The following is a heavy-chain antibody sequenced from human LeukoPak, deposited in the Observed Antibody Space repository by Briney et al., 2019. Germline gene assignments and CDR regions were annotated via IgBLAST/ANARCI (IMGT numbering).Heavy chain of an antibody. V-gene: IGHV3-7*01. D-gene: IGHD7-27*01. CDR3: ATFPFNWGLNQYYFDY. Sequence: GGSLRLSCAASGFTFSSYWMSWVRQAPGKGLEWVANIKQDGSEKYYVDSVKGRFTISRDNAKNSLYLQMNSLRAEDTAVYYCATFPFNWGLNQYYFDYWGQGTLVTVSS. CDR1: GFTFSSYW. CDR2: IKQDGSEK. J-gene: IGHJ4*02.